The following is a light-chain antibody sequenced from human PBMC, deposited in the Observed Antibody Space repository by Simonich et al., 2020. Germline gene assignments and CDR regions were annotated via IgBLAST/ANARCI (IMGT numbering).Light chain of an antibody. Sequence: DIQMTQSPSSLSASVGDRVTITCQASQDISNYLNWYQQKPGKAPKLLIYDASNLETGVPSRFSGSGSGTDFTFTISSLQPEDIATYYGQQYDNLPQVEGRGRTVTFGPGTKVDIK. J-gene: IGKJ3*01. V-gene: IGKV1-33*01. CDR2: DAS. CDR1: QDISNY. CDR3: QQYDNLPQVEGRGRTVT.